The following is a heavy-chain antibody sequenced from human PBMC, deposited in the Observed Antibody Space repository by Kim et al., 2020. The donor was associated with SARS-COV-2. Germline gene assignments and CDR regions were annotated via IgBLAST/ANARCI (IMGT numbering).Heavy chain of an antibody. V-gene: IGHV4-4*02. J-gene: IGHJ5*01. CDR2: IYYTGET. Sequence: SETLSLTCVVSGGSISDTNWWSCVRQSPGKGLEWIGEIYYTGETNYNPSLKSRVTISVDKSNNQFSLKMNCVAAADTAVYFCARDHTVKGQFDCWGQGTLVTVSS. D-gene: IGHD2-2*02. CDR3: ARDHTVKGQFDC. CDR1: GGSISDTNW.